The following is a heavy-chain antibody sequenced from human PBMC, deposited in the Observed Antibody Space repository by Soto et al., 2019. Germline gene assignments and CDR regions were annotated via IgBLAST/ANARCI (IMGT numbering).Heavy chain of an antibody. Sequence: EVQLLESGGGLVQPGGSLRLSCAASGFTFSSYAMSWVRQAPGKGLEWVSAISGSGGSTYYADAVKGRFTISRDNSKNTLYLQMNSLRAEDTAVYYCAREPIIVGATGVDYWGQGTLVTVSS. CDR1: GFTFSSYA. CDR3: AREPIIVGATGVDY. CDR2: ISGSGGST. J-gene: IGHJ4*02. V-gene: IGHV3-23*01. D-gene: IGHD1-26*01.